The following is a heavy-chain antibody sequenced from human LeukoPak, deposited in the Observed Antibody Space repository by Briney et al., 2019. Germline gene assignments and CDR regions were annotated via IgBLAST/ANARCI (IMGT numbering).Heavy chain of an antibody. CDR2: VSGSSNDK. V-gene: IGHV3-21*01. Sequence: KPGGALRLSCLASGVTFSRYSMKWVRQAPGKGLEWVSSVSGSSNDKHYRDSVKGRLTISGDNGKNSLFLQMNNLRAEDTSVYYCVRAEGSSGSSNKFQHWGQGTLVTVSS. CDR1: GVTFSRYS. CDR3: VRAEGSSGSSNKFQH. D-gene: IGHD5-12*01. J-gene: IGHJ1*01.